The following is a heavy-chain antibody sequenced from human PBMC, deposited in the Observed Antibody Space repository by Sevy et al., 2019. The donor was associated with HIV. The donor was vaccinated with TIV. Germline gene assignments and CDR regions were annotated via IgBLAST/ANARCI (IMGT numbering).Heavy chain of an antibody. J-gene: IGHJ4*02. V-gene: IGHV4-59*08. Sequence: SETLSLTCTVSGGSIRSYYWSWIRQPPGKGLEWIGYIYYSGSSNYNPSLKSRVTISVDTSKNQFSLKLSSVTAADTREYYCARHAVAIDYWGQGTLVTVSS. CDR3: ARHAVAIDY. CDR1: GGSIRSYY. CDR2: IYYSGSS.